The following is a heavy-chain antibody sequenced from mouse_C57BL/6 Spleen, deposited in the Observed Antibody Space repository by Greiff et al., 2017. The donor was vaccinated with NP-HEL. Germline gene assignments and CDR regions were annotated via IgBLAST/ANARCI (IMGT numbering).Heavy chain of an antibody. Sequence: EVKLQESGAELVRPGASVKLSCTASGFNIKDDYMHWVKQRPEQGLEWIGWIDPENGDTEYASKFQGKATITADTSSNTSYQQLSSLTSEDTAVYYCTTYVRRSCAYWGQRTLVTVSA. V-gene: IGHV14-4*01. D-gene: IGHD2-14*01. CDR3: TTYVRRSCAY. CDR2: IDPENGDT. CDR1: GFNIKDDY. J-gene: IGHJ3*01.